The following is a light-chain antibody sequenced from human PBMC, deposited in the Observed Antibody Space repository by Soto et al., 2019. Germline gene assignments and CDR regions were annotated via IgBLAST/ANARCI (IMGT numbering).Light chain of an antibody. J-gene: IGLJ2*01. Sequence: QSALTQPASVSGTPGQSITISCTGTSTDVGGYDDVSWYQQYASKAPKLTIYNVRNRTSGVSNLFSGYKSANTASLTIAGLPPEDEAYYFCSSYTSSGTVVFGGGTKLTVL. CDR3: SSYTSSGTVV. CDR2: NVR. CDR1: STDVGGYDD. V-gene: IGLV2-14*01.